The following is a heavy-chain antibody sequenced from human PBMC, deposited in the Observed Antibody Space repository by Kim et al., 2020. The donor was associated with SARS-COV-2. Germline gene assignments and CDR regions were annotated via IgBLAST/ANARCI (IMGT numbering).Heavy chain of an antibody. V-gene: IGHV1-69*01. J-gene: IGHJ5*02. Sequence: QKIQGRVTITADESTSTAYMELSSLRSEDTAVYYCARAGYSSGWSNWFDPWGQGTLVTVSS. CDR3: ARAGYSSGWSNWFDP. D-gene: IGHD6-19*01.